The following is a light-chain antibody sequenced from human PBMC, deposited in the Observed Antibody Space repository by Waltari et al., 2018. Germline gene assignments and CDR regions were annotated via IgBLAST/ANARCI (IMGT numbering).Light chain of an antibody. CDR2: KAS. Sequence: DVQMTQSPSTLSASVGDTVSITCRASQSIMSWLAWYQQKAGKAPKVLISKASTLESGVPSRFSGSESGTEFTLTISNLQPGDFATYYCQQYNTDYTFGQGTILEIK. CDR1: QSIMSW. J-gene: IGKJ2*01. V-gene: IGKV1-5*03. CDR3: QQYNTDYT.